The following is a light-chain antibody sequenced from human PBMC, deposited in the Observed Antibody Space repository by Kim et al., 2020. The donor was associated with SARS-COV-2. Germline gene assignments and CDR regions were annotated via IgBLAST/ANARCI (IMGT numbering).Light chain of an antibody. Sequence: VLTQPPSASGTPGQRVTISCSGSSSNIGSNYVSWHQQLPGTAPKLLIYRNDQRPSGVPDRFSGSKSGTSASLAISGLRSEDEADYYCAAWDDSLSAWV. V-gene: IGLV1-47*01. CDR1: SSNIGSNY. CDR3: AAWDDSLSAWV. J-gene: IGLJ3*02. CDR2: RND.